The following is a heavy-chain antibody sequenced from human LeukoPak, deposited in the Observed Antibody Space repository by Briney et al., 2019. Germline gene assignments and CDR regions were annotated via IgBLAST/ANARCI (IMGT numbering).Heavy chain of an antibody. CDR2: IFYSGIS. J-gene: IGHJ4*02. Sequence: SETLPLTCTVSGDSISRYYWSWIRQSPGKGLEWIGYIFYSGISNYNPSLKSRVTVSVDTSKNQVSLKLRSVTAADTAVYYCAGLFSGYDPFDYWGQGTLVTVSS. CDR3: AGLFSGYDPFDY. D-gene: IGHD5-12*01. V-gene: IGHV4-59*03. CDR1: GDSISRYY.